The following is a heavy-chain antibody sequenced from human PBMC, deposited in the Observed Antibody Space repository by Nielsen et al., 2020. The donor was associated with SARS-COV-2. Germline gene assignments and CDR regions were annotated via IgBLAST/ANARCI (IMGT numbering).Heavy chain of an antibody. Sequence: GGSLRLSCAASGFTFSSYAMHWVRQAPGKGLEWVAVISYDGSNKYYADSVKGRFTISRDNAKNSLYLQMNSLRAEDTAVYYCASQTIREDYWGQGTLVTVSS. D-gene: IGHD2-21*01. V-gene: IGHV3-30-3*01. J-gene: IGHJ4*02. CDR1: GFTFSSYA. CDR2: ISYDGSNK. CDR3: ASQTIREDY.